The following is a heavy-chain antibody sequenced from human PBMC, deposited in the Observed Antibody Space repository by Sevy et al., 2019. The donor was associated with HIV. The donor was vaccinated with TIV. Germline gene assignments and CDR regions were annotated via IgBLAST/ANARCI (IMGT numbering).Heavy chain of an antibody. Sequence: SETLSLTCTVSGGSISSYYWSWIRQPPGKGLEWIGYIYYSGSTNSNPSLKSRVTIAVDTSKNQFSLKLSSVTAADTDEYDCAREVWSIEARHDAFHIWGQATMVTVSS. CDR2: IYYSGST. D-gene: IGHD6-6*01. V-gene: IGHV4-59*01. CDR1: GGSISSYY. J-gene: IGHJ3*02. CDR3: AREVWSIEARHDAFHI.